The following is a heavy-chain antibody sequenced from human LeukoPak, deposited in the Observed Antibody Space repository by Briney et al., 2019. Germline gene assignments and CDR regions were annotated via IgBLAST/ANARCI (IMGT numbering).Heavy chain of an antibody. CDR3: AKVVQTGNSMFDY. CDR1: GFTFSSFA. CDR2: FSETNSGI. V-gene: IGHV3-23*01. D-gene: IGHD2/OR15-2a*01. Sequence: GGSLRLSCAASGFTFSSFAMSWVRQAPGKGLEWVSGFSETNSGIYYADSVKGRFTISRDNSRNTLYLQMNSLGVEDTAIYFCAKVVQTGNSMFDYWGQGALVTVFS. J-gene: IGHJ4*01.